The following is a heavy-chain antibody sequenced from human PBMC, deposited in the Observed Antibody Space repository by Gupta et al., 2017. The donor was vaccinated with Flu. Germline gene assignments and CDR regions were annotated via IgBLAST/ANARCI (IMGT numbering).Heavy chain of an antibody. D-gene: IGHD6-13*01. J-gene: IGHJ4*02. CDR1: GFTFRRYE. Sequence: EVQLVESGGGLVQPGGSLRLSCAASGFTFRRYEMNWVRQAPGKGLGWVSYISSSGSSIYYADSVKGRFTISRDNAKNSLYLQMNSLRAEDTAVYYCARVHGSWEDYWGQGTLVTVSS. CDR3: ARVHGSWEDY. CDR2: ISSSGSSI. V-gene: IGHV3-48*03.